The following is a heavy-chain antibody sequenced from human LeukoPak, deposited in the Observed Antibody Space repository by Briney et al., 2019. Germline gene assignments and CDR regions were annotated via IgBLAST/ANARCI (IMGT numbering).Heavy chain of an antibody. V-gene: IGHV4-59*01. Sequence: SETLSLTCTVSGGSINAYYWSWIRQPPGKGLEWIGYVYHSGSTNYNPSLKSRVTISVDTSKNQFSLKLSSVTAADTAVYYCAKAYGESDHDAFDIWGQGTMVTVSS. D-gene: IGHD4-17*01. J-gene: IGHJ3*02. CDR1: GGSINAYY. CDR2: VYHSGST. CDR3: AKAYGESDHDAFDI.